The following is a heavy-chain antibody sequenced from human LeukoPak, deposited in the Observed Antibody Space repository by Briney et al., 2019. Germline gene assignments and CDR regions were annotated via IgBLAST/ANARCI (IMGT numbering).Heavy chain of an antibody. J-gene: IGHJ4*02. V-gene: IGHV3-23*01. CDR2: ISGSGGST. Sequence: GGSLRLSCAASGFTFSSYAMSWVRQAPGKGLEWVSAISGSGGSTCYADSVKGRFTISRDNSKNTLYLQMNSLRAEDTAVYYCTTGPRIAAAGTPLDYWGQGTLVTVSS. D-gene: IGHD6-13*01. CDR3: TTGPRIAAAGTPLDY. CDR1: GFTFSSYA.